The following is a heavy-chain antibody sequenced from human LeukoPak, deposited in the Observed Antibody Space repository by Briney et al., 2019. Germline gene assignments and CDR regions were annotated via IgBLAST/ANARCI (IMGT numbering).Heavy chain of an antibody. CDR1: GFTFDDYA. D-gene: IGHD6-13*01. CDR2: ISWNSGSI. V-gene: IGHV3-9*03. J-gene: IGHJ4*02. CDR3: AKSGSGWYYFDY. Sequence: SGGSLRLSCAASGFTFDDYAMHWVRQAPGKGLEWVSGISWNSGSIGYADSVKGRFTIPRDNAKNSLYLQMNSLRAEDMALYYCAKSGSGWYYFDYWGQGTLVTVSS.